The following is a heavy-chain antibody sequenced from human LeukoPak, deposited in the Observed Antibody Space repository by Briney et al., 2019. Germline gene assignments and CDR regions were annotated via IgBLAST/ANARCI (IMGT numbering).Heavy chain of an antibody. Sequence: GASVKVSCKASGYTFTSYAMNWVRQAPGQGLEWMGWISAYNGNTNYAQKLQGRVTMATDTSTSTAYMELRSLRSDDTAVYYCARYCSSTSCQPEWDAFDIWGQGTMVTVSS. V-gene: IGHV1-18*01. CDR3: ARYCSSTSCQPEWDAFDI. J-gene: IGHJ3*02. CDR1: GYTFTSYA. CDR2: ISAYNGNT. D-gene: IGHD2-2*01.